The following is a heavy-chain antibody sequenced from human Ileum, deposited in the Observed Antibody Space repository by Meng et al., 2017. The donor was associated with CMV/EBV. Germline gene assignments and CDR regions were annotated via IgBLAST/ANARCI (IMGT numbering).Heavy chain of an antibody. CDR2: SGAAGDT. D-gene: IGHD2-15*01. CDR1: FTFRSYD. Sequence: FTFRSYDMHWVRQEKGKGLEWVSGSGAAGDTNYAGSVKGRFTISRENAKNSLYLQMNNLRAGDTAVYYCARYCSGGSCSYYYGLDVWGQGTTVTVSS. J-gene: IGHJ6*02. CDR3: ARYCSGGSCSYYYGLDV. V-gene: IGHV3-13*01.